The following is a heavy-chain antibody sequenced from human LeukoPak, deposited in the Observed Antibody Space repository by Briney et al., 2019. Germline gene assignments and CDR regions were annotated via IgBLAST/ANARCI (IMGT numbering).Heavy chain of an antibody. CDR2: IYYSGIT. D-gene: IGHD3-22*01. Sequence: SETLSLTCSVSGDSISTSSYYWGWIRQPPGKGLEWLGSIYYSGITHYNPSLKRRVTIYVDTSRNQFSLKLSSVTAADTAVYYCARRMYYYDSSGYGGYWLDPWGQGTLVTVSS. J-gene: IGHJ5*02. V-gene: IGHV4-39*01. CDR3: ARRMYYYDSSGYGGYWLDP. CDR1: GDSISTSSYY.